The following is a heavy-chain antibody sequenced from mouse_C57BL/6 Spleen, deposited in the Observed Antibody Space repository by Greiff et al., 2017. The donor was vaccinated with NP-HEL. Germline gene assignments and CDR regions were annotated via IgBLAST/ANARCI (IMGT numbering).Heavy chain of an antibody. CDR3: AREDCLDY. J-gene: IGHJ2*01. Sequence: EVHLVESGGGLVKPGGSLKLSCAASGFTFSSYAMSWVRQTPEKRLEWVATISDGGSYTYYPDNVKGRFTISRDNAKNNLYLQMSHLKSEDTAMYYCAREDCLDYWGQGTTLTVSS. CDR1: GFTFSSYA. V-gene: IGHV5-4*01. CDR2: ISDGGSYT.